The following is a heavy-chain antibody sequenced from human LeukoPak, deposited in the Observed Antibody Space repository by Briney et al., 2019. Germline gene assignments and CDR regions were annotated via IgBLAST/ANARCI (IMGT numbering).Heavy chain of an antibody. CDR2: IRYDGSDE. Sequence: PGGSLRLSCAASGFTFSSYGIHWVRQAPGKGLEWVAFIRYDGSDENYADSVKGRFTISRDNSKNTVYLQMNSLRAEDTAVYYCAKEFNFLRGVIISTDYWGQGTLVTVSS. D-gene: IGHD3-10*01. J-gene: IGHJ4*02. V-gene: IGHV3-30*02. CDR1: GFTFSSYG. CDR3: AKEFNFLRGVIISTDY.